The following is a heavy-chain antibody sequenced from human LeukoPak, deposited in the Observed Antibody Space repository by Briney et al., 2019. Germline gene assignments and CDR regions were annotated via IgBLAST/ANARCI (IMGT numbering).Heavy chain of an antibody. J-gene: IGHJ4*02. V-gene: IGHV3-53*05. CDR3: AKDLFHGLGTRFVDS. D-gene: IGHD3-10*01. CDR1: GFTVSSNY. Sequence: GGSLRLSCAASGFTVSSNYMSWVRQAPGKGLEWVSVIYSGGSTYYADSVKGRFTISRDNSKNTLFLQMNSLRAEDTAVYYCAKDLFHGLGTRFVDSWGQGTLVTVSS. CDR2: IYSGGST.